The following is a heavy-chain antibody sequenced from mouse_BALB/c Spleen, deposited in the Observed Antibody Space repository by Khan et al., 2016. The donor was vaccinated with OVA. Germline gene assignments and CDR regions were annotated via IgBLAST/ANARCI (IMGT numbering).Heavy chain of an antibody. J-gene: IGHJ2*01. CDR1: GYSITSGYG. CDR2: ISYSGST. Sequence: LQESGPGLVKPSQSLSLPCTVTGYSITSGYGWNWIRQFPGNKLEWMGYISYSGSTNYNPSLKSRISITRDTSKNQFFLQLNSVTTEDTATYYCARTARIKYWGQGTTLTVSA. D-gene: IGHD1-2*01. V-gene: IGHV3-2*02. CDR3: ARTARIKY.